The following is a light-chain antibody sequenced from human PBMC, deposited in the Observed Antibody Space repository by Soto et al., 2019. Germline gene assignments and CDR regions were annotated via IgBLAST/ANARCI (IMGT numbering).Light chain of an antibody. J-gene: IGKJ5*01. Sequence: EIVLTQSPGTLSLSPGERVTLSCRASQSVSSSYLAWYQQKPGQAPRLLIYGASSRATGIPDRFSGSGSGTDFTLTISRLEPEDFAVYYCQQYGSSPYTFGLGTRLEN. CDR2: GAS. CDR1: QSVSSSY. CDR3: QQYGSSPYT. V-gene: IGKV3-20*01.